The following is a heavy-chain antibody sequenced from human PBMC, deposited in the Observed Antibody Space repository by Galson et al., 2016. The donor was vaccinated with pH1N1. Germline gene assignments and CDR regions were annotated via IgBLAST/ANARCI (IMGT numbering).Heavy chain of an antibody. D-gene: IGHD2-2*02. CDR1: DASVSSNY. Sequence: ETLSLTCTVSDASVSSNYWSWIRPTPGKGLEWIGYINYIAGTKYNASLKGRVTISVDTSKKQLSLKLTSVTGADTAVYFCMDVAIPRWGQGTLVTVSP. V-gene: IGHV4-59*02. J-gene: IGHJ4*02. CDR3: MDVAIPR. CDR2: INYIAGT.